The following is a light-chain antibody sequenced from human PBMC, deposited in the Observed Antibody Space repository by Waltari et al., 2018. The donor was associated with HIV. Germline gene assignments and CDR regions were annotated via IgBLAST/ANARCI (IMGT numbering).Light chain of an antibody. CDR3: CSYAGSNTYVV. CDR1: NSNIGRHKV. V-gene: IGLV2-23*02. J-gene: IGLJ2*01. CDR2: EVN. Sequence: QSALTQPASVSGSLGQSVTISCTGTNSNIGRHKVVSWYQQQPGKVPKLLIFEVNKRPSGVSSRFFGSKSGNTASLTISRLQTDDEADYYCCSYAGSNTYVVFGGGTKLTVL.